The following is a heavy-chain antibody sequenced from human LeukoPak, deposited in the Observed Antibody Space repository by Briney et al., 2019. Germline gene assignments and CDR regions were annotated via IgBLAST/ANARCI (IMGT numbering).Heavy chain of an antibody. CDR2: ISGSGGST. CDR3: AKDLELLGRIVSDY. Sequence: PAGGSLRLSCAASGFTFSSYAMRWVRHAPGKGLEWVSAISGSGGSTYYADSVKGRFTISRDNSKNTLYLQMNSLRAENTAVYYCAKDLELLGRIVSDYCGQGTLVTVSS. J-gene: IGHJ4*02. V-gene: IGHV3-23*01. D-gene: IGHD6-19*01. CDR1: GFTFSSYA.